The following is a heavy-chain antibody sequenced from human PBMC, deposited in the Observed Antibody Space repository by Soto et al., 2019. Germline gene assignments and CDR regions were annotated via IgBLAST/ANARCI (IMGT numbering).Heavy chain of an antibody. CDR3: ARREIQGPIDY. V-gene: IGHV4-28*01. D-gene: IGHD1-26*01. CDR1: GYYISSSNW. CDR2: IYYSGTT. J-gene: IGHJ4*02. Sequence: QVQLQESGPGLVKPSDTLSLTCAVSGYYISSSNWWGWIRQPPGKGLEWIGYIYYSGTTYYNPSLKSRVTMSVDTSKNQFSLKLTSVTAVDMAVYYCARREIQGPIDYWGQGTLVTVSS.